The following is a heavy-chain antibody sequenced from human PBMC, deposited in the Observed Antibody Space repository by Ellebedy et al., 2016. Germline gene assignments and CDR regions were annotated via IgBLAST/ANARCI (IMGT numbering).Heavy chain of an antibody. CDR3: ARDDYYGSGSYYRNAFDI. CDR1: GFTFSNYG. Sequence: GGSLRLXXAASGFTFSNYGMHWVRQAPGKGLEWVAKILYDGTNKYYADSVKGRITISRDNSKNTLYLQMNSLRAEDTAVYFCARDDYYGSGSYYRNAFDIWGQGTMVTVSS. CDR2: ILYDGTNK. V-gene: IGHV3-30*03. D-gene: IGHD3-10*01. J-gene: IGHJ3*02.